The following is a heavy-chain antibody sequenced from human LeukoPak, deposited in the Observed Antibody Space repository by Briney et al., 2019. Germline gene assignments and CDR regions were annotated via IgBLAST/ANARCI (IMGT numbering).Heavy chain of an antibody. D-gene: IGHD3-10*01. J-gene: IGHJ6*03. Sequence: GGSLRLPCAASGFTFSSYAMSWVRQAPGKGLEWVSAISGSGGSTYYADSVKGRFTISRDNSKNTLYLQMNSLRAEDTAVYYCLVRFGELLPYYMDVWGKGTTVTVSS. CDR3: LVRFGELLPYYMDV. CDR1: GFTFSSYA. V-gene: IGHV3-23*01. CDR2: ISGSGGST.